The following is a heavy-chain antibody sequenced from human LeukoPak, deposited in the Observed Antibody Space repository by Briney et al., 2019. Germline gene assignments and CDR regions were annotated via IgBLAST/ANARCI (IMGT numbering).Heavy chain of an antibody. CDR1: GFTFSSYA. D-gene: IGHD1-1*01. CDR2: ISGSGGST. CDR3: AKDEKRGGGPATY. Sequence: GGSLRLSCAASGFTFSSYAMSWVRQAPGKGLEWVSAISGSGGSTYYADSVKGRFTISRDNSKNTLYLQMNSLRAEDKAVYYCAKDEKRGGGPATYWGQGTLVTVSS. J-gene: IGHJ4*02. V-gene: IGHV3-23*01.